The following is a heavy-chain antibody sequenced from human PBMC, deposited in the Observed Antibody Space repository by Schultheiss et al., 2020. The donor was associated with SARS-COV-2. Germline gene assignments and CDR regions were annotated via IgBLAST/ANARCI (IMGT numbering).Heavy chain of an antibody. CDR1: GFTFTSSA. Sequence: ASVKVSCKASGFTFTSSAMHWVRQAPGQGLEWMGWINPNSGGTNYAQKFQGWVTMTSDTSISTAYMELSRLRPDDTAVYFCARDKMHSGRYYYTDLDYWGQGTLVTVSS. CDR3: ARDKMHSGRYYYTDLDY. V-gene: IGHV1-2*04. D-gene: IGHD1-26*01. J-gene: IGHJ4*02. CDR2: INPNSGGT.